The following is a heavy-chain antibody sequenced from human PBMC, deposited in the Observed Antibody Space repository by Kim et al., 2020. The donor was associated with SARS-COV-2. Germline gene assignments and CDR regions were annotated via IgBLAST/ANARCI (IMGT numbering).Heavy chain of an antibody. D-gene: IGHD6-13*01. CDR3: ARRYSSSWYFDAGVAEYFQH. CDR2: ISYDGSNK. Sequence: GGSLRLSCAASGFTFSSYGMHWVRQAPGKGLEWVAVISYDGSNKYYADSVKGRFTISRDNSKNTLYLQMNSLRAEDTAVYYCARRYSSSWYFDAGVAEYFQHWGQGTLVTVSS. V-gene: IGHV3-30*03. CDR1: GFTFSSYG. J-gene: IGHJ1*01.